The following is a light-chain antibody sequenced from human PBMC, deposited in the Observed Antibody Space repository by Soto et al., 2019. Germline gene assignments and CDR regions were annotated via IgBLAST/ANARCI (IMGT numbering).Light chain of an antibody. Sequence: EIAFTQSPGTLAFSPGQRATLSCLASQSVSSRYLAWYQHRPDQAPRLLIYAASSRATGTPDRFSGSGSGTDFTLTISRLEPEDFAVYYCQQYDGSPPAITFGQGTRLEIK. J-gene: IGKJ5*01. CDR1: QSVSSRY. CDR2: AAS. CDR3: QQYDGSPPAIT. V-gene: IGKV3-20*01.